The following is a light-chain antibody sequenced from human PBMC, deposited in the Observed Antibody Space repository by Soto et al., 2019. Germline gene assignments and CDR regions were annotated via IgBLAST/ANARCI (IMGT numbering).Light chain of an antibody. J-gene: IGKJ3*01. Sequence: DIQMTQSPSSLSASVGDRVTITCRTSQSITISLNWYQHKPGKAPSLLIDSASNLQGGVPSRFSASGSGTEFTLTISSLQPEDFATYYCQQSYGAPFTFGPGTRVDVK. CDR2: SAS. CDR1: QSITIS. V-gene: IGKV1-39*01. CDR3: QQSYGAPFT.